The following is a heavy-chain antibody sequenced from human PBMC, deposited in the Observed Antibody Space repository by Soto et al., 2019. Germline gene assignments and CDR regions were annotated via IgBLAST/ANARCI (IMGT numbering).Heavy chain of an antibody. D-gene: IGHD3-10*01. CDR2: IYYSGST. Sequence: SETLSLTCTVSGGSISSGGYYWSWIRQHPGKGLEWIGYIYYSGSTYYNPSLKSRVTISVDTSKNQFSLKLSSVTAADTAVYYCARAPTITMVRGVSNWFDPWGQGTLVTVSS. CDR1: GGSISSGGYY. CDR3: ARAPTITMVRGVSNWFDP. V-gene: IGHV4-31*03. J-gene: IGHJ5*02.